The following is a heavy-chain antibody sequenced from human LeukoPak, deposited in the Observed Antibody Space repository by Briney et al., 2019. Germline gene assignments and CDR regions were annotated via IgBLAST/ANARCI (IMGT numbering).Heavy chain of an antibody. CDR3: ARAAGLLFPFDY. V-gene: IGHV4-59*12. J-gene: IGHJ4*02. CDR2: IYYSGST. Sequence: PSETLSLTCTVSGGSISSYYWGWIRQPPGKGLEWIGYIYYSGSTNYNPSLKGRVTISVDTSKNQFSLKLSSVTAADTAVYYCARAAGLLFPFDYWGQGTLVTVSS. CDR1: GGSISSYY. D-gene: IGHD3-3*01.